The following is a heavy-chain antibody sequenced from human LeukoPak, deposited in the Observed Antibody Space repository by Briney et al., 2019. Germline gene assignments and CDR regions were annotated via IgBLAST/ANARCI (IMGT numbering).Heavy chain of an antibody. CDR2: INHSGST. CDR1: GGSFSGYY. D-gene: IGHD1-14*01. Sequence: PSETLSLTCAVYGGSFSGYYWSWIRLPPGKGLEWIGEINHSGSTNYNPSLKSRVTISVDTSKNQFSLKLSSVTAADTAVYYCARDQDQTIDYWGQGTLVTVSS. CDR3: ARDQDQTIDY. V-gene: IGHV4-34*01. J-gene: IGHJ4*02.